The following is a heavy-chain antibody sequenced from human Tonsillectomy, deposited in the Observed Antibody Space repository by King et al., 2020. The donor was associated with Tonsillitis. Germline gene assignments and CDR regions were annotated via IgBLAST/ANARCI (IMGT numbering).Heavy chain of an antibody. V-gene: IGHV1-18*04. CDR2: ISGYNGNT. Sequence: QLVQSGAEVKKPGASVKVSCKASGYTFTNYRITWARQAPGQGLEWLGWISGYNGNTYYAQRLQDRVTMTTDTYTSTAYMELRSLRSDDTAVYYCTRIPQDYSRYLVGFDYWGQGTLVTVSS. CDR1: GYTFTNYR. D-gene: IGHD4-11*01. J-gene: IGHJ4*02. CDR3: TRIPQDYSRYLVGFDY.